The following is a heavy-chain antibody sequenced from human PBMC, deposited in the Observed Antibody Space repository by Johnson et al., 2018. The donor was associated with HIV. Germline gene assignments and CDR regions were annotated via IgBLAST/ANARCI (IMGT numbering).Heavy chain of an antibody. CDR2: ISYDGSNK. J-gene: IGHJ3*02. Sequence: VQLVESGGGVVQPGRSLRLSCAASGFTFSSYAMHWVRQAPGKGLEWVAVISYDGSNKYYADSVKGRFTISRDNYKNTLYLQMNSLRAEDTAVYYCARDYWNYGSSAFDIWGQGTMVTVSS. D-gene: IGHD1-7*01. CDR1: GFTFSSYA. CDR3: ARDYWNYGSSAFDI. V-gene: IGHV3-30-3*01.